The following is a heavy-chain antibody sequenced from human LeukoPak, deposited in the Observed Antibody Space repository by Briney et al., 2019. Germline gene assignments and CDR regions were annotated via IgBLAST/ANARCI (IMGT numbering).Heavy chain of an antibody. D-gene: IGHD4-23*01. Sequence: GESLKISCKGSGYRFTNYWIGWVRQMPGKGLEWMGIIYPGDSNTRYSPSFQGQVTISADKSINTAYVQWSSLKASDTAMYYCARVYGGNSVDYWGQGTLVTVSS. CDR2: IYPGDSNT. CDR3: ARVYGGNSVDY. J-gene: IGHJ4*02. V-gene: IGHV5-51*01. CDR1: GYRFTNYW.